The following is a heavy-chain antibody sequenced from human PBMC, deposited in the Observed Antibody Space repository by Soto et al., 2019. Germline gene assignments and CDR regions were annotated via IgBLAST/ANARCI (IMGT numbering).Heavy chain of an antibody. V-gene: IGHV1-69*13. CDR3: ARGSYYYDSSGYYFYYFDY. CDR1: GGTFSSYA. CDR2: IIPIFGTA. D-gene: IGHD3-22*01. Sequence: GASVKVSCKASGGTFSSYAISWVRQAPGQGLEWMGGIIPIFGTANYAQKFQGRVTITADESTSTAYMELSSLRSEDTAVYYCARGSYYYDSSGYYFYYFDYWGQGTLVTVSS. J-gene: IGHJ4*02.